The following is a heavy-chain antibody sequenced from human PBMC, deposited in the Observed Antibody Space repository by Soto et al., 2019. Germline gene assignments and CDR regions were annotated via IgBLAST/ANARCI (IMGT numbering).Heavy chain of an antibody. V-gene: IGHV4-61*01. CDR1: GGSVSSETYF. D-gene: IGHD1-1*01. J-gene: IGHJ5*02. CDR2: INSNGNT. Sequence: QVQLQESGPGLVKPSETLSLTCIVSGGSVSSETYFWSWIRQSPEKRLEWIGYINSNGNTKYNPPLKSRVSMSLDTSKNQFSLKVISVTAADAAVYYCARADDWKCSWFDPWGQGPLVTVSS. CDR3: ARADDWKCSWFDP.